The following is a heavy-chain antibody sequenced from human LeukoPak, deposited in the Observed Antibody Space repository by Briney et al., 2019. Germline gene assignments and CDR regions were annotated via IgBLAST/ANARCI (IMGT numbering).Heavy chain of an antibody. Sequence: ASVKVSCKASGYTFTGYYMRWVRQAPGQGLEWMGWINPNSGGTNYAQKFQGRVTMTRDTSISTAYMELSRLRSDDTAVYYCARGGGYRITIFGVGPLGFDPWGQGTLVTVSS. J-gene: IGHJ5*02. CDR2: INPNSGGT. CDR3: ARGGGYRITIFGVGPLGFDP. CDR1: GYTFTGYY. D-gene: IGHD3-3*01. V-gene: IGHV1-2*02.